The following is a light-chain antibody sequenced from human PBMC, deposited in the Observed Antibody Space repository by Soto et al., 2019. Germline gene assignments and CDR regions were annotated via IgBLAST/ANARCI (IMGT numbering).Light chain of an antibody. CDR3: QQYDNWPPWT. J-gene: IGKJ1*01. CDR1: QSVSSN. CDR2: GAS. Sequence: EIVMTQSPATLSVSPGERATLSCRASQSVSSNLAWYQQKPGQAPSLLIYGASTRATGIPARFSGSGSGTEFTLTISSLKSADFAVYYCQQYDNWPPWTFGQGTKVDIK. V-gene: IGKV3-15*01.